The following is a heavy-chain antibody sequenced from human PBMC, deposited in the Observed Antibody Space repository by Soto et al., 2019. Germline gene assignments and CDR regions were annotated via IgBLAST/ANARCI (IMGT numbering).Heavy chain of an antibody. CDR3: ARARYCSGGSCWYDP. Sequence: QVQLVQSGAEVKKPGSSVKASCKASGGTFSSYAISWVRQAPGQGLEWMGGIIPIFGTANYAQKFQGRVTITADESTSTAYMELSSRRSEDTAVYYCARARYCSGGSCWYDPWGQGTLVTVSS. CDR2: IIPIFGTA. D-gene: IGHD2-15*01. J-gene: IGHJ5*02. V-gene: IGHV1-69*12. CDR1: GGTFSSYA.